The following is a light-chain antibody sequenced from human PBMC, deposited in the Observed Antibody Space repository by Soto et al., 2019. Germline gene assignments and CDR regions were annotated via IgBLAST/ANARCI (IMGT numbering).Light chain of an antibody. CDR1: LPVSRN. V-gene: IGKV3D-15*01. CDR2: DVS. Sequence: RVLTQSPATPSVSPGERVTLSCGASLPVSRNLAWHQQKPGQAPRLLIYDVSTRATGIPDRFSGSVSETEFTITISSLKQEDGSVYYCQQYNDWTGTFGQGTKVDIK. CDR3: QQYNDWTGT. J-gene: IGKJ1*01.